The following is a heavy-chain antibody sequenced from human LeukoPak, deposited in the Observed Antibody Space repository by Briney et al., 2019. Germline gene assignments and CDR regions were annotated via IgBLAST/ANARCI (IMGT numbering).Heavy chain of an antibody. CDR2: IRGSGGST. D-gene: IGHD6-19*01. CDR1: GFTFSSYA. V-gene: IGHV3-23*01. J-gene: IGHJ4*02. CDR3: AKDDHGGSGWRDYFDY. Sequence: GGSLRLSCAASGFTFSSYAMSWVRQAPGKGLEWVSGIRGSGGSTYYADSVKGRFTISRDNSKNTLYLQMNSLRDEDTAVYYCAKDDHGGSGWRDYFDYWGQGTLVTVST.